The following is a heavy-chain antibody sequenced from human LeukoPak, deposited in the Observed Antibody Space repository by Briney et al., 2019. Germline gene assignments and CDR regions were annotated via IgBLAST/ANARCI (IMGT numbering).Heavy chain of an antibody. CDR3: AKDRGRYYFDSSGFFIDY. Sequence: PGGSLRLSCTPSGFIFSSYDMHWVRQAPGKGLEWVAFIRYDGSNKYYADSVKGRFTISRDNSKNSLYLQMNNLRAEDTAMYFCAKDRGRYYFDSSGFFIDYWGQGTLVTVSS. CDR2: IRYDGSNK. CDR1: GFIFSSYD. J-gene: IGHJ4*02. V-gene: IGHV3-30*02. D-gene: IGHD3-22*01.